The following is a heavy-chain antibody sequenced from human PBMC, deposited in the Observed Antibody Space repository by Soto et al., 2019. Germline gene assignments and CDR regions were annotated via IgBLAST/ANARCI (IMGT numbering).Heavy chain of an antibody. CDR1: GFTFSSYA. CDR2: MSGSSATT. J-gene: IGHJ4*02. D-gene: IGHD2-15*01. CDR3: AKFRGYCSGGVCYYFDY. V-gene: IGHV3-23*01. Sequence: GGSLRLSCAASGFTFSSYAMRWVRQAPGKGLEWVSIMSGSSATTSYADSVKGRFTISRDNSKNTLYLQMNSLRAEDTAVYYCAKFRGYCSGGVCYYFDYWGQGTLVTVSS.